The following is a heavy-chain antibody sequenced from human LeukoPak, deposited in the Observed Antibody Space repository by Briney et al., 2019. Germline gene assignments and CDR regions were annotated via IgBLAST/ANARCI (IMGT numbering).Heavy chain of an antibody. D-gene: IGHD6-13*01. V-gene: IGHV3-23*01. CDR2: TSGSGDST. CDR3: ARRAGRVAAAGPPARDAFDI. J-gene: IGHJ3*02. Sequence: GGSLRLSCAASGFTFSSYAMSWVRQAPGKGLEWVSATSGSGDSTYYADSVKGRFTISRDNSKNTLYLQMNSLRAEDTAVYYCARRAGRVAAAGPPARDAFDIWGQGTMVTVFS. CDR1: GFTFSSYA.